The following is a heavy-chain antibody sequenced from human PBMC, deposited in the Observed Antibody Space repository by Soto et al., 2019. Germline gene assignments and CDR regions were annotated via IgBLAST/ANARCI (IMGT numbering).Heavy chain of an antibody. CDR2: ISGSSDFL. CDR3: ATSTWYAFDI. J-gene: IGHJ3*02. Sequence: EVQLVESGGGLVKPGGSLRLSCAASGFTFSNSIINWVRQAPGQGLEWVPSISGSSDFLYYADSVKGRFTISRDTATNSLYLQMNSLRAEDTAVYYCATSTWYAFDIWGQGTMVTVSS. V-gene: IGHV3-21*01. CDR1: GFTFSNSI. D-gene: IGHD6-13*01.